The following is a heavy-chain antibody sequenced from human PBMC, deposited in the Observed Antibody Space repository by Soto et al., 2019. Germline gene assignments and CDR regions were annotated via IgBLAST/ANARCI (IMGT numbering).Heavy chain of an antibody. V-gene: IGHV3-21*01. CDR2: ISSSSSYI. J-gene: IGHJ3*02. Sequence: EVQLVESGGGLVKPGGSLRLSCAASGFTFSSYSMNWVRQAPGKGLEWVSSISSSSSYIYYADSVKGRFTISRDNAKNSLYLQMISLRAADMAVYYCARVPYCSCGSCSDDAFDIWGEGTMVTVSS. D-gene: IGHD2-15*01. CDR1: GFTFSSYS. CDR3: ARVPYCSCGSCSDDAFDI.